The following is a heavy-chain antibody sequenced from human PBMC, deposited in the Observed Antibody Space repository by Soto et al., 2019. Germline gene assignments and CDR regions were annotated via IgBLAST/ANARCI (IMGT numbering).Heavy chain of an antibody. CDR2: INAGNGDT. J-gene: IGHJ4*02. V-gene: IGHV1-3*01. CDR1: GYTFTIYA. Sequence: ASVKVSCKASGYTFTIYAIQWVRQAPGQRLEWMGGINAGNGDTKYSQKFQGRVTITRDTSASTVYMELSSLRSEDTAVYYCARSPPYTSGGTLYWGQGTLVTASS. CDR3: ARSPPYTSGGTLY. D-gene: IGHD6-19*01.